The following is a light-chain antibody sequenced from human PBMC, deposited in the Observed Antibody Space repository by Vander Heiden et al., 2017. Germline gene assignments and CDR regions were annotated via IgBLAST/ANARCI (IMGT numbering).Light chain of an antibody. CDR2: DAS. J-gene: IGKJ2*01. V-gene: IGKV3-11*01. Sequence: EIVLTQSPATLSLSPGERATLSCRASQSVGSYLAWYQQKPGQAPRLLIFDASNRFTGIPARFSGSGSGTDFTLTISSLEPEDFAVYYCQQHSNWPPYTFGQGTKLEIK. CDR3: QQHSNWPPYT. CDR1: QSVGSY.